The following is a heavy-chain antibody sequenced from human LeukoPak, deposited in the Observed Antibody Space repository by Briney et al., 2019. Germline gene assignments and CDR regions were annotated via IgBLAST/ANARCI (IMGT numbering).Heavy chain of an antibody. V-gene: IGHV1-2*02. J-gene: IGHJ4*02. D-gene: IGHD1-26*01. Sequence: ASVKVSCKASGYTFTGNFIHWVRQAPGQGLEWMGWINPNSGGTNYAQKFQGRVTMTRDTSISTAYMELSRLRSDDTAVYYCARVPGVGLGVDYWGQGTLVTVSS. CDR1: GYTFTGNF. CDR3: ARVPGVGLGVDY. CDR2: INPNSGGT.